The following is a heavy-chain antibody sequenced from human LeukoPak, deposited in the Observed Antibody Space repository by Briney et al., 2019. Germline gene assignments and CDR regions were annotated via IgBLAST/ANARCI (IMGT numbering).Heavy chain of an antibody. V-gene: IGHV4-59*11. CDR2: IYYSGST. CDR3: ARDGKGSSSTGEALVSDAFDY. D-gene: IGHD6-6*01. J-gene: IGHJ4*02. CDR1: GGSISSHY. Sequence: PSETLSLTCTVSGGSISSHYWSWIRQPPGKGLEWIGYIYYSGSTNYNPSLKSRVTISVDTSKNQFSLKLSSVTAADTAVYYCARDGKGSSSTGEALVSDAFDYWGQGTLVTVPS.